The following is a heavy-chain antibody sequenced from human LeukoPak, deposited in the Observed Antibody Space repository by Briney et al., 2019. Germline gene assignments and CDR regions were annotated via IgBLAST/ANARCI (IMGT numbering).Heavy chain of an antibody. CDR1: GGTFSSYA. D-gene: IGHD3-10*01. CDR3: ARDRGSRRGVHFDY. J-gene: IGHJ4*02. Sequence: ASVKVSCKASGGTFSSYAISWVRQAPGQGLEWMGRIIPILGIANYARKFQGRVTITADKSTSTAYMELSSLRSEDTAVYYCARDRGSRRGVHFDYWGQGTLVTVSS. V-gene: IGHV1-69*04. CDR2: IIPILGIA.